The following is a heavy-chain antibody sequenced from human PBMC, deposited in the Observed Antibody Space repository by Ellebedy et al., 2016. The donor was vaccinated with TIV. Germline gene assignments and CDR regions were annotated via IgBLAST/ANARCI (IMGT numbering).Heavy chain of an antibody. CDR1: GFTFSSYW. J-gene: IGHJ4*02. D-gene: IGHD5-18*01. V-gene: IGHV3-74*01. CDR2: INSNGRST. CDR3: ARGGGYSFGPFDY. Sequence: PGGSLRLSCAASGFTFSSYWMHWVRQAPGKGLVWVSRINSNGRSTSYADSVKGRFTISRDNAKNTLYLQMNSLRAEDTAVYYCARGGGYSFGPFDYWGQGSLVTVSS.